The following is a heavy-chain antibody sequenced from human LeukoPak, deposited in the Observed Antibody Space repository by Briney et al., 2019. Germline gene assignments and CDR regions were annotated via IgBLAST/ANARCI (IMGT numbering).Heavy chain of an antibody. J-gene: IGHJ3*02. CDR2: IYPGDSDT. Sequence: GESLKISCKGSGYSFTSYWIGWVRQMPGKGLEWMGIIYPGDSDTRYSPSFQGQVTISADKSISIAYLQWSSLKASDTAMYYCARPDRITGNPDAFDIWGQGTMVTVSS. CDR3: ARPDRITGNPDAFDI. CDR1: GYSFTSYW. D-gene: IGHD1-20*01. V-gene: IGHV5-51*01.